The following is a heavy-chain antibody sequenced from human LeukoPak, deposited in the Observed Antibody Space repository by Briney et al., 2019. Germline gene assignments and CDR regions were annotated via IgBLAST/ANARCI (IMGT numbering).Heavy chain of an antibody. CDR2: IYWDDDK. CDR1: GFSLTTSGVG. Sequence: SGPTLVKPTQTLTLTCTFSGFSLTTSGVGVGWIRQPPGKAPEWLALIYWDDDKGYSPSPKSSLTITKDTSKNQVVLTVTNMDAVDTATYYCAHCNPLDTARAGGFDYWGQGTLVTVSS. V-gene: IGHV2-5*02. J-gene: IGHJ4*02. CDR3: AHCNPLDTARAGGFDY. D-gene: IGHD6-13*01.